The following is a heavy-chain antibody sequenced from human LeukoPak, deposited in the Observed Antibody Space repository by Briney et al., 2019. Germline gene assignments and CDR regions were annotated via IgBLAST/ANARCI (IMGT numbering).Heavy chain of an antibody. CDR3: AKGIEQWLKY. V-gene: IGHV3-23*01. J-gene: IGHJ4*02. D-gene: IGHD6-19*01. Sequence: GGSLRLSCAASGFTFSDYYMSWIRQAPGKGLEWVSAISGSGGSTYYADSVKGRFTISRDNSKNTLYLQMNSLRAEDTAVYYCAKGIEQWLKYWGQGTLVTVSS. CDR1: GFTFSDYY. CDR2: ISGSGGST.